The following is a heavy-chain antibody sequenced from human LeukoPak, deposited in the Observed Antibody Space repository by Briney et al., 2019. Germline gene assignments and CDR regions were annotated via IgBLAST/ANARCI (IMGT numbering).Heavy chain of an antibody. J-gene: IGHJ4*02. CDR1: GGSFSGYY. Sequence: SETLSLTCAVYGGSFSGYYWSWIRQPPGNGLEWIGEINHSGSTNYNPSLKSRVTISVDTSKNQFSLKLSSVTAADTAVYYCATFHYYDNYFDYWGQGTLVTVSS. CDR3: ATFHYYDNYFDY. D-gene: IGHD3-22*01. V-gene: IGHV4-34*01. CDR2: INHSGST.